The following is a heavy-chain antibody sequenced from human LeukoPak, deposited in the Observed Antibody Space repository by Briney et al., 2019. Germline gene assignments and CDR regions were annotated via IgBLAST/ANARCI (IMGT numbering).Heavy chain of an antibody. CDR2: MNPNSGNT. Sequence: ASVKVSCKASGYTFTSYGISWVRQATGQGLEWMGWMNPNSGNTGYAQKFQGRVTMTRNTSISTAYMELSSLRSEDTAVYYCARGVTMVRGVIMPHYYYYYMDVWGKGTTVTISS. CDR3: ARGVTMVRGVIMPHYYYYYMDV. J-gene: IGHJ6*03. CDR1: GYTFTSYG. D-gene: IGHD3-10*01. V-gene: IGHV1-8*02.